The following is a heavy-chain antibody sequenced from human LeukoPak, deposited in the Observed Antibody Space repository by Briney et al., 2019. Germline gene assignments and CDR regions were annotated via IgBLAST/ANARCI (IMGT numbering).Heavy chain of an antibody. Sequence: SETLSLTCTVSGGSISRYYWSWIRQPPGKGLEWIGYIYYSGSTNYNPSLKSRVTISVDTSKNQFSLKLSSVTAADTAVYYCARMNGRGVDYWGQGTLVTVSS. V-gene: IGHV4-59*08. J-gene: IGHJ4*02. CDR1: GGSISRYY. D-gene: IGHD1-1*01. CDR3: ARMNGRGVDY. CDR2: IYYSGST.